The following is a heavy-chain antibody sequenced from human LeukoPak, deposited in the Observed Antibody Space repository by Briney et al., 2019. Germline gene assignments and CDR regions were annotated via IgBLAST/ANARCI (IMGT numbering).Heavy chain of an antibody. CDR2: ISSSSSYI. J-gene: IGHJ4*02. V-gene: IGHV3-21*01. CDR3: AREASHYDILTGYYKGGFDY. D-gene: IGHD3-9*01. CDR1: GFTFSSYS. Sequence: GGSLRLSCAASGFTFSSYSMNWVRQAPGKGLEWVSSISSSSSYIYYADSVKGRFTISRDNAKNSLYLQMNSLRAEDTAVYYCAREASHYDILTGYYKGGFDYWGQGTLATVSS.